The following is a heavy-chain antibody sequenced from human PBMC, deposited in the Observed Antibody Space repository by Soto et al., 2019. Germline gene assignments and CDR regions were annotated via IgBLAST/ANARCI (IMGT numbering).Heavy chain of an antibody. V-gene: IGHV3-30*18. Sequence: QVNLVESGGGVVQPGRSLRLSCAASGFTFSDYGLHWVRQAPGKGLEWVAAISHDGSNKFYGDSVKGRFTISRDNSTNTLLLQTDSLRDEDTAVYFCAKEARSRAVTATRVYGMDVWGQGTTVAVSS. CDR2: ISHDGSNK. D-gene: IGHD4-17*01. CDR3: AKEARSRAVTATRVYGMDV. CDR1: GFTFSDYG. J-gene: IGHJ6*02.